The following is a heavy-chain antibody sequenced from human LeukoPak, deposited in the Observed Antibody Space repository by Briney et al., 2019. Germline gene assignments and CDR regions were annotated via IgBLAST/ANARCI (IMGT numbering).Heavy chain of an antibody. CDR3: AKDFREMPGWLTYYFDY. D-gene: IGHD3-22*01. CDR1: GFTFSSYG. J-gene: IGHJ4*02. CDR2: ISYDGSNK. Sequence: GGSLRLSCAASGFTFSSYGMHWVRQAPGKGLEWVAVISYDGSNKHYADSVKGRFTISRDNSKNTLYLQMNSLRAEDTAVYYCAKDFREMPGWLTYYFDYWGQGTLVTVSS. V-gene: IGHV3-30*18.